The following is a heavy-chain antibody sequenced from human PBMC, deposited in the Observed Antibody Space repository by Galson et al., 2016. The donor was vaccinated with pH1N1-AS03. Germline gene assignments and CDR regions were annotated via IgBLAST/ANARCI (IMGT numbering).Heavy chain of an antibody. V-gene: IGHV3-23*01. Sequence: SLRLSCAGSGFTFNYYWMTWVRQAPGKGLEWVSGISGSGGTTYYAESVKGRSAISRDNSKNTLYLLMNSLRAEDTAVYYCAKGDDFWSGYSPNYYYCMDVWGKGTTVTVSS. CDR1: GFTFNYYW. CDR2: ISGSGGTT. CDR3: AKGDDFWSGYSPNYYYCMDV. D-gene: IGHD3-3*01. J-gene: IGHJ6*03.